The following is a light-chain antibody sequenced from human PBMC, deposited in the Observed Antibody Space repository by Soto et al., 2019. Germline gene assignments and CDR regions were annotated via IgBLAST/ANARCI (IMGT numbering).Light chain of an antibody. CDR3: SSYTNINTRACV. Sequence: QSALTQPASVSGSPGQSITISGTGTSGDIGSYNRVSWYQQHPGKAPKLIIYEVTDRPSGVSNRFSGSKSGNTASLTISGFQAEDEAEYYCSSYTNINTRACVFGTGTKLTVL. J-gene: IGLJ1*01. CDR1: SGDIGSYNR. CDR2: EVT. V-gene: IGLV2-14*01.